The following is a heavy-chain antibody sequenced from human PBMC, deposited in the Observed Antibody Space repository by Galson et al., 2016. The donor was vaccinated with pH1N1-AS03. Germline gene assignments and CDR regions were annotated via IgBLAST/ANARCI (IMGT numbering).Heavy chain of an antibody. Sequence: SVKVSCKASGYTFTGFYVHWVRQAPGQGLEWMGWIDPNSGVTNYAQKFQAWVTMTRDTSSTTAYMAVSGLKADDTAVYYCARATRGPCTSTTCATAYYFGMDVWGQGTTVIVSS. V-gene: IGHV1-2*04. CDR2: IDPNSGVT. D-gene: IGHD2/OR15-2a*01. J-gene: IGHJ6*02. CDR1: GYTFTGFY. CDR3: ARATRGPCTSTTCATAYYFGMDV.